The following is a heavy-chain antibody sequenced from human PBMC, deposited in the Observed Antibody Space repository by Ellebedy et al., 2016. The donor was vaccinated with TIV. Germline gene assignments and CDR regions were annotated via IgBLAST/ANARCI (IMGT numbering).Heavy chain of an antibody. CDR2: VSGSGGST. V-gene: IGHV3-23*01. Sequence: GESLKISCAASGFTFSNHGMSWVRQASGKGPEWVSSVSGSGGSTYYANSVKGRFTISRDNSKDTVYLQMSSLRVEDTAVYYCGKEILVDVTPALDHWGQGTLVTVSS. CDR3: GKEILVDVTPALDH. J-gene: IGHJ4*02. CDR1: GFTFSNHG.